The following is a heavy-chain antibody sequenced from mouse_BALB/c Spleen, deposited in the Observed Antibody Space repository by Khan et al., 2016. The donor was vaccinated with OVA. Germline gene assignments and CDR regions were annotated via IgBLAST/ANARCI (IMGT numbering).Heavy chain of an antibody. CDR3: VRPSYDGYYEWFDY. J-gene: IGHJ3*01. CDR1: GFTFNTFA. Sequence: EVKLEESGGGLMQPKGSLKLSCAASGFTFNTFAMDWVRQAPGKGLEWVARIRSKSNNYATYYADSVKDRLTISRDDSQSMLYLQMNNLKTEDTAMYYCVRPSYDGYYEWFDYWGQGTLVTVSA. V-gene: IGHV10-1*02. CDR2: IRSKSNNYAT. D-gene: IGHD2-3*01.